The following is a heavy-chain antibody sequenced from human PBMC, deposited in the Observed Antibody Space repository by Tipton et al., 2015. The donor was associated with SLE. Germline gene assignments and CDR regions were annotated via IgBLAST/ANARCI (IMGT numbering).Heavy chain of an antibody. J-gene: IGHJ3*02. CDR3: ARGRSHYDSSGYPPTHAFDI. V-gene: IGHV4-59*06. CDR1: GGSINSYF. D-gene: IGHD3-22*01. CDR2: INYSGST. Sequence: TLSLTCTVSGGSINSYFWTWIRQHPGKDPEWIGYINYSGSTYHNPSLGSRVVISIDTSKNHFSLKVVSVTAADTAVYYCARGRSHYDSSGYPPTHAFDIWGRGTLVTVSS.